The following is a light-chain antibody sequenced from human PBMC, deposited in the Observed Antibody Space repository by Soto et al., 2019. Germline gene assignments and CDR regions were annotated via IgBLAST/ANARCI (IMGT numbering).Light chain of an antibody. Sequence: DIQMTQSPSTLSASVGDRVTITCRASQSISTWLAWYQQKPGKAPKVLIYQASTLESGVPSRFSGSGSGTEFTLTISSLQPDDFATYYCQQYNSYSLTWTFGQGTKVEIK. CDR3: QQYNSYSLTWT. CDR1: QSISTW. CDR2: QAS. J-gene: IGKJ1*01. V-gene: IGKV1-5*03.